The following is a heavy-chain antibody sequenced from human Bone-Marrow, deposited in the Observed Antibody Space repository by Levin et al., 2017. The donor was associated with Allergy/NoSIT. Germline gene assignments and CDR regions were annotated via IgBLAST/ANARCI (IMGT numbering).Heavy chain of an antibody. CDR2: ISGSGGST. V-gene: IGHV3-23*01. CDR3: ATRQYGGNSVHLSTLMLGFDY. CDR1: GFTFSSYA. J-gene: IGHJ4*02. Sequence: GGSLRLSCAASGFTFSSYAMSWVRQAPGKGLEWVSAISGSGGSTYYADSVKGRFTISRDNSKNTLYLQMNSLRAEDTAVYYCATRQYGGNSVHLSTLMLGFDYWGQGTLVTVSS. D-gene: IGHD4-23*01.